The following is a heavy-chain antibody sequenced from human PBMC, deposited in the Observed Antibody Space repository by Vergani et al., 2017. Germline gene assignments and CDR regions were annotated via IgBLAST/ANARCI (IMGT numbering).Heavy chain of an antibody. CDR2: ISGSGGNT. J-gene: IGHJ3*02. CDR3: AKRVGAYGGAFDI. V-gene: IGHV3-23*04. Sequence: EVQLVESGGGLVQPGGSLRLSCAASGFTFSSYAMSWVRQAPGKGLEWVSAISGSGGNTYYADSLKGRFTISRDNSKNTLYLQMNSLRDEDTAVYYCAKRVGAYGGAFDIWGQGTMVTVSS. CDR1: GFTFSSYA. D-gene: IGHD1-26*01.